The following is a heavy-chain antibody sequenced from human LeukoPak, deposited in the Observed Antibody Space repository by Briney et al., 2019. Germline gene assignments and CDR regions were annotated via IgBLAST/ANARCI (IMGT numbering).Heavy chain of an antibody. CDR2: INHSGST. D-gene: IGHD6-6*01. V-gene: IGHV4-34*01. CDR3: ARDVAYSSSSGAFDI. J-gene: IGHJ3*02. CDR1: GGSFSGYY. Sequence: SETLSLTCAVYGGSFSGYYWSWIRQPPGKGLEWIGEINHSGSTNYNPSLKSRVTISVDTSKNQFSLKRSSVTAADTAVYYCARDVAYSSSSGAFDIWGQGTMVTVSS.